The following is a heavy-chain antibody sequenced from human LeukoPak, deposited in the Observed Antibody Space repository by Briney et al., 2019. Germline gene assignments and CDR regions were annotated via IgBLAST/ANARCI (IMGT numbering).Heavy chain of an antibody. CDR2: YSGRGGST. CDR1: GYTFSCYG. Sequence: PGGSLRLCCAASGYTFSCYGRRWGRWAPGKGVEWVSAYSGRGGSTYYADSVKRRFTIHRDNHKITVYVQMSSRRADDTTVYHCATDGLFSDSSGRGTDYWGQGTLVTVSS. V-gene: IGHV3-23*01. CDR3: ATDGLFSDSSGRGTDY. J-gene: IGHJ4*02. D-gene: IGHD3-22*01.